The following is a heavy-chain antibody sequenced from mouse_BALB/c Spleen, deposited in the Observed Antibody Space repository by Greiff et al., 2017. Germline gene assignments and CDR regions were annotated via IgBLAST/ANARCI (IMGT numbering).Heavy chain of an antibody. Sequence: VQLQQSGPELVKLGASVKISCKASGYSFTGYFMNWVMQSHGKSLEWIGRINPYNGDTFYNQKFKGKATLTVDKSSSTAHMELRSLASEDSAVYYCARETTARTWFAYWGQGTLVTVSA. CDR1: GYSFTGYF. J-gene: IGHJ3*01. V-gene: IGHV1-20*02. CDR2: INPYNGDT. CDR3: ARETTARTWFAY. D-gene: IGHD1-2*01.